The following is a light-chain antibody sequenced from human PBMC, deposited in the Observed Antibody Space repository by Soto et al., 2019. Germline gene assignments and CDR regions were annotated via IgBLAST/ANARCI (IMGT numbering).Light chain of an antibody. CDR3: QRYNSAPFT. Sequence: DIQMTQSPSSLSASVGDRVTITCRASQGITNYLAWYQQKPGKVPKLLISAAYTLQSGVPPRFSGSGSGTDFTLTISSLQPEDVATYYCQRYNSAPFTFGPGNRVDI. CDR2: AAY. CDR1: QGITNY. J-gene: IGKJ3*01. V-gene: IGKV1-27*01.